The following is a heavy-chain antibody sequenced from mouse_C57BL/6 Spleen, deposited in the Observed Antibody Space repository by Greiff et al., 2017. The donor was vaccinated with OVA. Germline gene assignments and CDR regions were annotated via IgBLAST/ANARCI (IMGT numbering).Heavy chain of an antibody. CDR2: INPSSGYT. Sequence: VQLQQSGAELARPGASVKMSCKASGYTFTSYTMHWVNQRPGQGLEWIGYINPSSGYTKYNQKFKDKATLTADKSSSTAYMQLGSLTSEDSAVDYCARGGRTGVDPFDYWGQGTTLTVSS. CDR1: GYTFTSYT. D-gene: IGHD1-1*01. CDR3: ARGGRTGVDPFDY. V-gene: IGHV1-4*01. J-gene: IGHJ2*01.